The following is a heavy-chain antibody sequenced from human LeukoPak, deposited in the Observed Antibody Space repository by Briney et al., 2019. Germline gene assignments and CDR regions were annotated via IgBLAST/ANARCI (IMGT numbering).Heavy chain of an antibody. CDR3: AREYYYDSSGYYHAGAFDI. CDR1: GFTFSSYS. D-gene: IGHD3-22*01. Sequence: GGSLRLSCAASGFTFSSYSMNWVRQAPGKGLEWVSSISSSSSYIYYADSVKGRFTISRDNAKNSLYLQMNSLRAEDTAVYYCAREYYYDSSGYYHAGAFDIWGQGTMVTVSS. CDR2: ISSSSSYI. V-gene: IGHV3-21*01. J-gene: IGHJ3*02.